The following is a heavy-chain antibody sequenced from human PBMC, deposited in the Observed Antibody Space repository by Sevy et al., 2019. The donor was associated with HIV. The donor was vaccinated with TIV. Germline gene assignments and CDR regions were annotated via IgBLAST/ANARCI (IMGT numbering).Heavy chain of an antibody. CDR2: INPDGSEK. CDR3: AQLLWDVVVVPGTTPGQYFDY. J-gene: IGHJ4*02. D-gene: IGHD2-2*01. Sequence: GGSLRLSCVASGFTFNTYWMTWVRQAPGKGLEWVANINPDGSEKDYVDSLKGRFTVSRDNAETSLYLHMNSLRVEDTAVYFCAQLLWDVVVVPGTTPGQYFDYWGQGTLVTVSS. V-gene: IGHV3-7*01. CDR1: GFTFNTYW.